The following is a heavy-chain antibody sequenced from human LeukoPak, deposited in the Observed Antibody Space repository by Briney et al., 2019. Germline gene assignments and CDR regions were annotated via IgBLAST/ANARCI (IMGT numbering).Heavy chain of an antibody. D-gene: IGHD2-2*01. V-gene: IGHV5-51*01. CDR1: GYSFTSYW. CDR3: ARRGYCSTTSCSAPLDY. CDR2: IYPGDSDT. J-gene: IGHJ4*02. Sequence: GEPLKISCKASGYSFTSYWIGWVRQLPGKGLEWMGIIYPGDSDTRYSPSFQGQVTISADKSISTAYLQWSSLKASDTAMYYCARRGYCSTTSCSAPLDYWGQGTLVAVSS.